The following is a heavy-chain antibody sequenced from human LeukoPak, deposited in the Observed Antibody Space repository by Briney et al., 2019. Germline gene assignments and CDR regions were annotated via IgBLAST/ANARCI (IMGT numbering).Heavy chain of an antibody. D-gene: IGHD4-23*01. Sequence: SWTLPLTCAVLGGSMSSSSYYWGWIRQPPGKGLEWIGSINFSGSTYYNPSLKSRVTTSVDTSKNQFSLKLNSVTAADTAVYYCATSGYGGNSRFDYWGQGTLVTVSS. V-gene: IGHV4-39*01. CDR2: INFSGST. J-gene: IGHJ4*02. CDR3: ATSGYGGNSRFDY. CDR1: GGSMSSSSYY.